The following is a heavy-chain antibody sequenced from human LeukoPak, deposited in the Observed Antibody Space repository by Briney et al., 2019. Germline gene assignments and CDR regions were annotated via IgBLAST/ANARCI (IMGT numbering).Heavy chain of an antibody. D-gene: IGHD3-22*01. CDR2: IIPIFGTA. CDR3: ARDTRYYYDSSGYYSGAFDI. Sequence: GASVKVSCKASGGTFSSYAISWVRQAPGQGLVWMGGIIPIFGTANYAQKFQGRVTITADESTSTAYMELSSLRSEDTAVYYCARDTRYYYDSSGYYSGAFDIWGQGTMVTVSS. J-gene: IGHJ3*02. V-gene: IGHV1-69*13. CDR1: GGTFSSYA.